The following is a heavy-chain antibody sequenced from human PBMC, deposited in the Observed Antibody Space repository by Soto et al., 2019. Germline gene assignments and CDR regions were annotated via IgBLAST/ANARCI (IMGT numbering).Heavy chain of an antibody. CDR1: RYTFISYD. D-gene: IGHD4-4*01. J-gene: IGHJ4*02. V-gene: IGHV1-8*01. CDR2: MNPKSANT. CDR3: ASSPSWETTVTPYYFDH. Sequence: QVQLVQSGAEVKKPGASVKVSCKASRYTFISYDINWVRQATGQGLEWMGWMNPKSANTGYAQNFQGRVTMTRNTSISTSYMALSSLISEVTAVYYCASSPSWETTVTPYYFDHWGQGTLVTVSS.